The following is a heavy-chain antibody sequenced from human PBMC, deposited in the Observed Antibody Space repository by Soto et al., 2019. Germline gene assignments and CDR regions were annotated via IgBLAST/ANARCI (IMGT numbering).Heavy chain of an antibody. CDR1: GDSLSGYA. V-gene: IGHV4-34*01. CDR2: ITFRGVT. CDR3: ARKLEASVRHVEWFSYKWFDP. Sequence: TLSLTCDVHGDSLSGYAWSWIRQPPGKGLEWIGEITFRGVTNYHPSLKSRVSMSVDTSKNRISLNVSSVTAADTALYFCARKLEASVRHVEWFSYKWFDPWGPGTLVTVSS. D-gene: IGHD3-9*01. J-gene: IGHJ5*02.